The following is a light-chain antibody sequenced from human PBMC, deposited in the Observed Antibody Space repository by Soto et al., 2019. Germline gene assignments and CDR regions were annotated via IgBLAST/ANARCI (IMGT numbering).Light chain of an antibody. CDR2: QVS. CDR3: CSFALRSTLI. V-gene: IGLV2-14*01. J-gene: IGLJ2*01. Sequence: QSALTQPASVSGSPGQSITISCTGTASDIGGYNFVSWYQHHPGKAPKVMIYQVSNRPSGVSDRFSGSKSGNMASLTISGLQAEDEADYYCCSFALRSTLIFGGGTKLTVL. CDR1: ASDIGGYNF.